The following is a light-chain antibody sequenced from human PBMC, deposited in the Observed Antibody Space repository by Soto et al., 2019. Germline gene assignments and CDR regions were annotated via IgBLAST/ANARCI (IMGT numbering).Light chain of an antibody. CDR3: QQYFGTPPYT. CDR2: GAS. V-gene: IGKV4-1*01. CDR1: QTVLYRSNNKNY. J-gene: IGKJ2*01. Sequence: DIVMTQSPDSLAVSLGERATINCRSSQTVLYRSNNKNYLAWYQQKPGQPPKVLIYGASTRESGVPDRFSGSGSGTDLTLTISSLQAEDVAVDYCQQYFGTPPYTFGQGTKLEIK.